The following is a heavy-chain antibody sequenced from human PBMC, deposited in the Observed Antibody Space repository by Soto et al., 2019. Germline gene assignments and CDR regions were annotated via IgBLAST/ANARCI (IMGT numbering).Heavy chain of an antibody. CDR3: AIDKGPRNCSTRNCFWVALGMDV. D-gene: IGHD2-2*01. CDR2: ISWNSDTI. CDR1: GFTFDDYA. V-gene: IGHV3-9*01. J-gene: IGHJ6*02. Sequence: EVQLVESGGGLVQPGRSLTLSCAASGFTFDDYAMHWVRQAPGKGLEWVSGISWNSDTIGYADSVRGRFTISRDNAENSLYLQMNSLGAEDTALYYCAIDKGPRNCSTRNCFWVALGMDVWGQGTTVTVSS.